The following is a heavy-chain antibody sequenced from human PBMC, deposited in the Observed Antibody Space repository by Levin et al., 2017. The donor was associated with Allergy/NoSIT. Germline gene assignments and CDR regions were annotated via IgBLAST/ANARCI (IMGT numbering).Heavy chain of an antibody. V-gene: IGHV4-59*01. Sequence: SETLSLTCTVSGGSISSYYWSWIRQPPGKGLEWIGYIYYSGSTNYNPSLKSRVTISVDTSKNQFSLKLSSVTAADTAVYYCARGSLLRGSGSDYYYYYMDGWGKGTTVTVSS. J-gene: IGHJ6*03. CDR1: GGSISSYY. D-gene: IGHD3-10*01. CDR2: IYYSGST. CDR3: ARGSLLRGSGSDYYYYYMDG.